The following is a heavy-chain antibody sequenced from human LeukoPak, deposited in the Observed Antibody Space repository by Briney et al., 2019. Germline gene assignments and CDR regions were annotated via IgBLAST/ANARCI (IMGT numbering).Heavy chain of an antibody. J-gene: IGHJ4*02. V-gene: IGHV3-7*03. Sequence: GGSLRLSCAASGFTFSSYWMSWVRQAPGKGLEWVANIKQDGSEKYYVGSVKGRFTISRDNAKNSLYLQMNSLRAEDTAVYYCARVGNYYDSSGYYLSFDYWGQGTLVTVSS. D-gene: IGHD3-22*01. CDR1: GFTFSSYW. CDR2: IKQDGSEK. CDR3: ARVGNYYDSSGYYLSFDY.